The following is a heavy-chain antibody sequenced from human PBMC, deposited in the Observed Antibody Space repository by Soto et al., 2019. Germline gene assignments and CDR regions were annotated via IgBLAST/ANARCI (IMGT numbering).Heavy chain of an antibody. CDR2: MNPDRGNA. J-gene: IGHJ4*02. Sequence: ASVKVSCTASGYTFTNSVINWVRQAAGQGPEWMGWMNPDRGNAAYAQKFQGRVTLTTSTSTSTVYMEMRSLGSEDAAVYYCARRPHCGGDICYCCLDYWGQGTLVTVSS. V-gene: IGHV1-8*01. CDR1: GYTFTNSV. CDR3: ARRPHCGGDICYCCLDY. D-gene: IGHD2-15*01.